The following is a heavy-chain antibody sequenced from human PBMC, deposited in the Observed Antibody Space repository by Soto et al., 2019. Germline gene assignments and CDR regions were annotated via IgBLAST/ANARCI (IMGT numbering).Heavy chain of an antibody. CDR2: ISYDGSNK. J-gene: IGHJ4*02. D-gene: IGHD3-22*01. Sequence: QVQLVESGGGVVQPGRSLRLSCAASGFTFSSYAMHWVRQAPGKGLEWVAVISYDGSNKYYADSVKGRFTISRDNSKNTLYLQMNSLRAEDTAVYYYARDLLGDSSGYATGTLDYWGQGTLVTVSS. V-gene: IGHV3-30-3*01. CDR1: GFTFSSYA. CDR3: ARDLLGDSSGYATGTLDY.